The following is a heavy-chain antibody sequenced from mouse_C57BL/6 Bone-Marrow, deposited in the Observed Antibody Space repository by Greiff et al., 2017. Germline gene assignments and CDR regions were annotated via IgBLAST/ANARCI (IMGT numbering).Heavy chain of an antibody. CDR1: GYTFTDYN. J-gene: IGHJ3*01. CDR2: INPNNGGT. D-gene: IGHD1-1*01. Sequence: EVKLQQSGPELVKPGASVKIPCKASGYTFTDYNMDWVKQSPGKSLEWIGDINPNNGGTIYNQKFKGKATLTVDQSSSTAYMELRSLTSEDTAVYYCAGRGDWFAYWGQGTLVTVSA. V-gene: IGHV1-18*01. CDR3: AGRGDWFAY.